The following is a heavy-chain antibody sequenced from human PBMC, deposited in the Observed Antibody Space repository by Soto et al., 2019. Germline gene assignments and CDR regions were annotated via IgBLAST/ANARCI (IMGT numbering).Heavy chain of an antibody. CDR2: ISYDGSNK. D-gene: IGHD1-26*01. CDR1: GFTFSSYA. V-gene: IGHV3-30-3*01. CDR3: ATSPNSVSYF. Sequence: GGSLRLSCAASGFTFSSYAMNWVRQAPGKGLEWVSFISYDGSNKYYADSVKGRFTISRDNAKNSLYLQMNSLRAEDTAVYYCATSPNSVSYFRGQGSPVTVSS. J-gene: IGHJ4*02.